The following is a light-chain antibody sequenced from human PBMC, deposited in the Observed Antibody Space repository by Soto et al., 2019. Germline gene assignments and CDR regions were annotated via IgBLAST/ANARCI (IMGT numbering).Light chain of an antibody. CDR2: DAS. Sequence: ETVLTQSPATPSLSPGERATLSCRASQSVSRSLAWYQQKPGQAPRLLIYDASNRATGIPARFSGSGSGTDFTLTISSLEPEDFAVYFCQQRYTWPSFGPGTKVDIK. CDR3: QQRYTWPS. J-gene: IGKJ3*01. CDR1: QSVSRS. V-gene: IGKV3-11*01.